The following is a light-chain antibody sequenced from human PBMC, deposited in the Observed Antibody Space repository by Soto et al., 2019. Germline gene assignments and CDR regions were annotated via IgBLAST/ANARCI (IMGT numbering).Light chain of an antibody. CDR1: TGGVIEINY. J-gene: IGLJ2*01. CDR3: LLYFDHSQGI. Sequence: QTVVTQEPSVTVSPGETVTLTCGYNTGGVIEINYPNWFQHKPGQAPKSLIHSATKKHSWTPARFSGSLLGGKAALTLSGVQPEDEADYYCLLYFDHSQGIFGGGTKLTVL. CDR2: SAT. V-gene: IGLV7-43*01.